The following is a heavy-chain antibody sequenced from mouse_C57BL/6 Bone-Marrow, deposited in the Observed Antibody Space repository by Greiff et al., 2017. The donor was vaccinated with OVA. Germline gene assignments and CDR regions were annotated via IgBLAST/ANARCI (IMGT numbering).Heavy chain of an antibody. J-gene: IGHJ4*01. CDR1: GFTFSSYA. V-gene: IGHV5-4*01. Sequence: DVMLVESGGGLVKPGGSLKLSCAASGFTFSSYAMSWVRQTPEKRLEWVATISDGGSYTYYPDNVKGRFTISRDNAKNNLYLQMSHLKSEDTAMYYCAREHYYGSSYDAMDYWGQGTSVTVSS. CDR2: ISDGGSYT. CDR3: AREHYYGSSYDAMDY. D-gene: IGHD1-1*01.